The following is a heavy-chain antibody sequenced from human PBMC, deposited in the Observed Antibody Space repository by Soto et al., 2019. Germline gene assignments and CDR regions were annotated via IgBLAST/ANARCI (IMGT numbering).Heavy chain of an antibody. Sequence: GASVKVSCXASGYTFTSCDINWVRQSTGQGLEWMGWMNPNSGNTGYAQKFQGRVTMTRNTSISTAYMELSSLRSEDTAVYYCARAGYCSGGSCYYYYYMDVWGKGTTVTVSS. CDR1: GYTFTSCD. J-gene: IGHJ6*03. D-gene: IGHD2-15*01. CDR3: ARAGYCSGGSCYYYYYMDV. CDR2: MNPNSGNT. V-gene: IGHV1-8*01.